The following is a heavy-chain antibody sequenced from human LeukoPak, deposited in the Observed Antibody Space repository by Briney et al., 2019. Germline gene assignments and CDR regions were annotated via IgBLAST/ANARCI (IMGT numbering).Heavy chain of an antibody. D-gene: IGHD3-10*01. CDR2: ISSSGSTI. CDR3: ARTITMVRGVIIKGGFDY. V-gene: IGHV3-48*03. J-gene: IGHJ4*02. Sequence: GGSLRLSCAASGFTLSSYEMNWVRQAPGKGLEWVSYISSSGSTIYYADSVKGRFTISRDNAKNSLYLQMNSLRAEDTAVYYCARTITMVRGVIIKGGFDYWGQGTLVTVSS. CDR1: GFTLSSYE.